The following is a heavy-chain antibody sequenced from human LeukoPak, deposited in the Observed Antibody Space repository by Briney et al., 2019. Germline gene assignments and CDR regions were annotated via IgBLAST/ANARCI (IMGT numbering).Heavy chain of an antibody. CDR2: INHSGST. V-gene: IGHV4-34*01. D-gene: IGHD1-14*01. J-gene: IGHJ4*02. Sequence: SETLSLTCAVYGGSFSGYYWSWIRQPPGKGLEWIGEINHSGSTNYNPSLKSRVAISVDTSKKQFSLKLSSVTAADTAVYYCAREGTTHAGVDQWGQGTLVTVSS. CDR1: GGSFSGYY. CDR3: AREGTTHAGVDQ.